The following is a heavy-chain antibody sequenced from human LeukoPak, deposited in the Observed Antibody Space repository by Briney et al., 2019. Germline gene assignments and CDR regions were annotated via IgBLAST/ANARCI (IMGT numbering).Heavy chain of an antibody. CDR2: IDWDDDK. D-gene: IGHD6-19*01. Sequence: SGPTLVNPTQTLTLTCTFSGFSLSTSGVGVGWIRQPPGKALEWLARIDWDDDKFYSTSLKTRLTISKDTSKNQVVLTMTNMDPVDTATYYCARIEVAGTDYWGQGTLVTVSS. J-gene: IGHJ4*02. CDR1: GFSLSTSGVG. V-gene: IGHV2-70*04. CDR3: ARIEVAGTDY.